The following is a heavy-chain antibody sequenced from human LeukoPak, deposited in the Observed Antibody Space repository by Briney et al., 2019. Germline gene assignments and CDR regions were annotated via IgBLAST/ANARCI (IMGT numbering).Heavy chain of an antibody. CDR1: GFTFSYYA. CDR2: INQDGSDQ. V-gene: IGHV3-7*01. J-gene: IGHJ1*01. Sequence: GGSLRLSCAASGFTFSYYAMNWVRQAPGKGLEWVANINQDGSDQYYVDSVKGRFTISRDNAKNSLYLQMNSLRAEDTAVYYCARDCGGDCYSGCFQHWGQGTLVTVSS. CDR3: ARDCGGDCYSGCFQH. D-gene: IGHD2-21*02.